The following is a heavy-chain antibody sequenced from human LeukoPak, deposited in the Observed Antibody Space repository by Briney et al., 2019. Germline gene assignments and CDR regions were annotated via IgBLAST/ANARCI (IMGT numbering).Heavy chain of an antibody. V-gene: IGHV3-48*03. Sequence: PGGSLRLSCAASGFTFSSYEMNWVRQAPGKGLEWVSCISSSGTTIYYADSVKGRFTISRDNAKNSLYLQMNSLRAEDTAVYYCARAVAGTGGGFFDYWGQGTLVTVSS. J-gene: IGHJ4*02. CDR2: ISSSGTTI. CDR1: GFTFSSYE. D-gene: IGHD6-19*01. CDR3: ARAVAGTGGGFFDY.